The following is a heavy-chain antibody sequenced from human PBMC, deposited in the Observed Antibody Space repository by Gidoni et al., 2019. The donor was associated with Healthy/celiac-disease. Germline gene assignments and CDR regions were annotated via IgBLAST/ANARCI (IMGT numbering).Heavy chain of an antibody. J-gene: IGHJ4*02. V-gene: IGHV4-34*01. CDR2: IKHSGST. CDR1: GGSFSGYY. Sequence: QVQLQQWGAGLLKPSETLSLTCAVYGGSFSGYYWSWIRQPPGKGLEWIGEIKHSGSTNYNPSLKSRVTISVDTSKNQFSLKLSSVTAADTAVYYCARARRRWLGVWGQGTLVTVSS. CDR3: ARARRRWLGV. D-gene: IGHD4-17*01.